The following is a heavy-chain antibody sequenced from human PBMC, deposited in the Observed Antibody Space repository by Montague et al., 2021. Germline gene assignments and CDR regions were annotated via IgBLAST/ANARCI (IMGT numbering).Heavy chain of an antibody. V-gene: IGHV4-39*01. Sequence: SETLSLTCTVSGVSISSSNYQWGWIRQPPGKGSEWIGSIYYSGTTYYNPSLRSRVTMSVDTSENQLSLKLNSVTAAVTAFYYCTSKGWFGDYGLDVWGQGTMVTVSS. CDR2: IYYSGTT. J-gene: IGHJ3*01. CDR3: TSKGWFGDYGLDV. CDR1: GVSISSSNYQ. D-gene: IGHD3-10*01.